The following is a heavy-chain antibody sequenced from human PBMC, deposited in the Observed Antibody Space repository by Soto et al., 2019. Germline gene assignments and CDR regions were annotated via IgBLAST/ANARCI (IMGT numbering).Heavy chain of an antibody. Sequence: PADTLSLTCTVSGGSISSGDYYWSWIRQPPGKGLEWIGYIYYSGSTYYNPSLKSRVTISVDTSKNQFSLKLSSVTAADTAVYYCAREHLNKQLDVWGQGTLVTVSS. V-gene: IGHV4-30-4*02. D-gene: IGHD6-6*01. CDR3: AREHLNKQLDV. CDR2: IYYSGST. CDR1: GGSISSGDYY. J-gene: IGHJ4*02.